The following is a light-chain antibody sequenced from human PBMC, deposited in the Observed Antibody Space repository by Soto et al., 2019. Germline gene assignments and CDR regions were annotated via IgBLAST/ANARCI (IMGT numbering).Light chain of an antibody. Sequence: QSMLTQPPSASGTPGQRVTISCSGSSSNIGSHTVNWYQQLPGTAPTPLIYGTNQRPSGVPYRFSGSKSVTSASLAISGLQSEDEADYYCAAWDDSLNGRVFGTGTKLTGL. V-gene: IGLV1-44*01. CDR2: GTN. J-gene: IGLJ1*01. CDR1: SSNIGSHT. CDR3: AAWDDSLNGRV.